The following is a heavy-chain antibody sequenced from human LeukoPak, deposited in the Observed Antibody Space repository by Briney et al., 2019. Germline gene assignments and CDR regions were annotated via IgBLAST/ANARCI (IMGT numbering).Heavy chain of an antibody. J-gene: IGHJ4*02. CDR2: ISYDGSNK. CDR1: GFTFSSYG. Sequence: PGGSLRLSCAASGFTFSSYGMHWVRQAPGKGLEWVAVISYDGSNKYYADSVKGRFTISRDNSKNTLYLQMNSLRAEDTAVYYCAKVESGYDYYFDYWGQGTLVTVSS. D-gene: IGHD5-12*01. CDR3: AKVESGYDYYFDY. V-gene: IGHV3-30*18.